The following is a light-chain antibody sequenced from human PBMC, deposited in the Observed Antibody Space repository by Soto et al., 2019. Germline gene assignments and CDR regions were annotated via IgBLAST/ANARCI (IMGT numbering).Light chain of an antibody. J-gene: IGKJ5*01. Sequence: DIQMTQSPSTQSASVGDRVTITCRASQSIGTWLAWYQHRPGKAPSLLIYDASTLRSGVPSRFSGSGSGTEFTLTISSLQADDFATYYCQQSDTYPLTFGQGTRLEIK. V-gene: IGKV1-5*01. CDR1: QSIGTW. CDR2: DAS. CDR3: QQSDTYPLT.